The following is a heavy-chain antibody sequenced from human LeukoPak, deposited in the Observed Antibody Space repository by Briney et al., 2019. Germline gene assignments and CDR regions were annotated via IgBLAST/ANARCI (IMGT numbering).Heavy chain of an antibody. Sequence: GASVKVSCKASGGTFSSYAISWVRQAPGQXXXXMGRIIPILGIANYAQKFQGRVTITADKSTSTAYMELSSPRSEDTAVYYCARDQSSSNYYYYYGMDVWGQGTTVTVSS. V-gene: IGHV1-69*04. CDR1: GGTFSSYA. CDR3: ARDQSSSNYYYYYGMDV. CDR2: IIPILGIA. D-gene: IGHD4-11*01. J-gene: IGHJ6*02.